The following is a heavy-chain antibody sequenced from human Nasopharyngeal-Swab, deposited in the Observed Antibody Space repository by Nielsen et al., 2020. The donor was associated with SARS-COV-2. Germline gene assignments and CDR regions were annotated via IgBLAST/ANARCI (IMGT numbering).Heavy chain of an antibody. CDR3: ARSHSEVISPVLNYFDY. V-gene: IGHV1-2*06. J-gene: IGHJ4*02. CDR2: INPKSVGT. Sequence: ASVKVSCKTSGYTFTDYFVHWVRQAPGQGLEWMGRINPKSVGTNYAQTFQGRVTMSRDTSINTAYMELTRLRSDDTAVYYCARSHSEVISPVLNYFDYWGPGSVVTVSS. D-gene: IGHD2-21*01. CDR1: GYTFTDYF.